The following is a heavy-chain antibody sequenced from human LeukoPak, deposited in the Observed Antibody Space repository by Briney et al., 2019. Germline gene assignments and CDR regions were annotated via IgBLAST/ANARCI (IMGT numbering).Heavy chain of an antibody. Sequence: GGSLRLSCAASGFTFSDYYMTWIRQAPGKGLEWVSYITSSATTYYADSVKGRFTISRDNAKTSLYLQMNSLRAEDTAVYYCARDGDDYVWGSYRPFDYWGQGTLVTVSS. J-gene: IGHJ4*02. CDR1: GFTFSDYY. V-gene: IGHV3-11*04. CDR3: ARDGDDYVWGSYRPFDY. D-gene: IGHD3-16*02. CDR2: ITSSATT.